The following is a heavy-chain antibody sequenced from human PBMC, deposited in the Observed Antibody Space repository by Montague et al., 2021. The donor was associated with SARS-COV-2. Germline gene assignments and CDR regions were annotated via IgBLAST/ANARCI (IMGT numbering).Heavy chain of an antibody. Sequence: TLSLTCTVSGASISSGGFYWSRHRQHTRKGLDWIGFIYYSGTYYHNPYLKSRLTISIDTSKNQFSLKLISVTAADTAVYYWSRGLTYQMVAGAIPNYAMDVWGQGTTVTVSS. V-gene: IGHV4-31*03. CDR3: SRGLTYQMVAGAIPNYAMDV. D-gene: IGHD2-15*01. J-gene: IGHJ6*02. CDR2: IYYSGTY. CDR1: GASISSGGFY.